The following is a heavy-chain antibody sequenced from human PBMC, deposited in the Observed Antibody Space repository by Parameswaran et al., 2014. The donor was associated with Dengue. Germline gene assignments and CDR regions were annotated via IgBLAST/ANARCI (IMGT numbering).Heavy chain of an antibody. D-gene: IGHD2-2*01. CDR3: EGYCSSPSCETSNWFDP. J-gene: IGHJ5*02. V-gene: IGHV4-34*01. CDR2: INHSGST. Sequence: GSLRLSCAVYGGSFSDYYWNWIRQPPGKGLEWIGEINHSGSTNYNPSLKSRVTFSVDTSKNQFSLKLSSVTAADTAVYYCEGYCSSPSCETSNWFDPWGQGTLVTVSS. CDR1: GGSFSDYY.